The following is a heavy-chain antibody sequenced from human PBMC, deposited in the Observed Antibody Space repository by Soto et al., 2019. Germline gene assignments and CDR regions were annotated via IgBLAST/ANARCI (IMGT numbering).Heavy chain of an antibody. J-gene: IGHJ6*02. Sequence: SETLSLTCTVSCASISGHFWSWIRQPPGQGLEWIAYVFNSGSTYNPSLKSRVTISVDTSKNQLSLELRSVIAADSAIYYCAINADVWGQGTTVTVSS. CDR1: CASISGHF. CDR2: VFNSGST. CDR3: AINADV. V-gene: IGHV4-59*08.